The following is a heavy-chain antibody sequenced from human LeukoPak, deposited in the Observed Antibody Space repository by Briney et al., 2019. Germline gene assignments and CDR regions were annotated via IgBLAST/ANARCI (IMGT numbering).Heavy chain of an antibody. CDR2: IYHSGST. Sequence: SEILSLTCAVSGGSISSSNWWSWVRQPPGKGLEWIGEIYHSGSTNYNPSLKSRVTISVDKSKNQFSLKLSSVTAADTAVYYCVFKAAAGYDAFDIWGQGTMVTVSS. J-gene: IGHJ3*02. CDR1: GGSISSSNW. CDR3: VFKAAAGYDAFDI. D-gene: IGHD6-13*01. V-gene: IGHV4-4*02.